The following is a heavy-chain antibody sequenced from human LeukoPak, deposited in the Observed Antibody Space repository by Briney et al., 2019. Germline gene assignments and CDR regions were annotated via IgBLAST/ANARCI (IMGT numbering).Heavy chain of an antibody. D-gene: IGHD6-19*01. Sequence: SQTLSLTCAISGDSVSSDNASSNWVRQSPSRGLEWLGRTYYRSKWCNDYAVSMRGRIIINPDTSKNQFSLQLKAMTPEDTAVYYCAREGVAGDNWFDSWGQGILVTVSS. J-gene: IGHJ5*01. CDR3: AREGVAGDNWFDS. CDR1: GDSVSSDNAS. CDR2: TYYRSKWCN. V-gene: IGHV6-1*01.